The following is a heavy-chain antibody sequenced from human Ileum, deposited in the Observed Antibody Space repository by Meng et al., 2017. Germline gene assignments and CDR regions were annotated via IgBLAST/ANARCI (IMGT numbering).Heavy chain of an antibody. Sequence: LEESGPGLVKPSPALSLTCTVSGSSIRSGGYYWGWIRQHPGKGLEWIGYIFYSGSTYYNSSLKSRINISVDTSKNQFSLKVSSVTAADTAVYYCARVRRGLGLRFDPWGQGTLVTVSS. CDR2: IFYSGST. V-gene: IGHV4-31*03. J-gene: IGHJ5*02. CDR1: GSSIRSGGYY. CDR3: ARVRRGLGLRFDP. D-gene: IGHD3/OR15-3a*01.